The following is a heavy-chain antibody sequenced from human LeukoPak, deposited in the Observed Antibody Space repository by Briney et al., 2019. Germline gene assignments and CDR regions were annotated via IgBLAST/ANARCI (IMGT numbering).Heavy chain of an antibody. CDR3: ARLAAGSDYFDY. D-gene: IGHD6-13*01. CDR2: IKPDESEK. V-gene: IGHV3-7*04. Sequence: GGSLILSCAASGFPFSRYWMSWVRQAPGKGLEWVANIKPDESEKHYVDSVKGRFTISRDNAKNSLYLQTNGLRAEDMAVYFCARLAAGSDYFDYWGQGTLVTVSS. J-gene: IGHJ4*02. CDR1: GFPFSRYW.